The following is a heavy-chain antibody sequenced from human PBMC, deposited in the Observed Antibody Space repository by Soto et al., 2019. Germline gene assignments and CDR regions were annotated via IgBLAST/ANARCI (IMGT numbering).Heavy chain of an antibody. J-gene: IGHJ6*03. CDR1: GGSFSGYY. CDR3: ARGVRRKTGTTGYYYYYRAV. CDR2: INHSGST. V-gene: IGHV4-34*01. Sequence: SETLSLTCAVYGGSFSGYYWSWIRQPPGKGLEWIGEINHSGSTNYNPSLKSRVAISVDTSKNQFSLQLSSVTAADTAVYYCARGVRRKTGTTGYYYYYRAVGGKGTTVTVSS. D-gene: IGHD1-7*01.